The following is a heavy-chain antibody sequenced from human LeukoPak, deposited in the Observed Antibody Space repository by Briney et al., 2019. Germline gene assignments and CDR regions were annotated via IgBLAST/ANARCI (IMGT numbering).Heavy chain of an antibody. CDR3: AKAPTSGTTYYYYGMDV. J-gene: IGHJ6*02. Sequence: GGSLRLSCAASGFTFSSYAMSWVRQAPGKGLEWVSAISGSGGSTYYADSVKGRFTISRDNSKNTLYLQMNSLRAEDTAVYYCAKAPTSGTTYYYYGMDVWGQGTTVTVSS. CDR1: GFTFSSYA. CDR2: ISGSGGST. D-gene: IGHD1-1*01. V-gene: IGHV3-23*01.